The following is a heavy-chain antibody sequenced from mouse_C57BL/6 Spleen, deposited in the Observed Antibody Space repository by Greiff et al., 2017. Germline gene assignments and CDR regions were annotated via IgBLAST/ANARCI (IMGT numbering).Heavy chain of an antibody. V-gene: IGHV1-64*01. CDR1: GYTFTSYW. CDR2: IHPNSGST. D-gene: IGHD2-4*01. J-gene: IGHJ2*01. Sequence: QVQLQQPGAELVKPGASVKLSCKASGYTFTSYWMHWVKQRPGQGLEWIGMIHPNSGSTNYNAKFKSKATLTVDKSSSTAYMQLSSLTSEDSAVYYCASSDYNDYGFGYWGQGTTLTVAS. CDR3: ASSDYNDYGFGY.